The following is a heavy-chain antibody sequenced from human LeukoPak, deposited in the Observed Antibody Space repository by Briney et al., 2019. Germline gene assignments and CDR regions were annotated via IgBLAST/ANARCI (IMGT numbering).Heavy chain of an antibody. D-gene: IGHD5-12*01. CDR1: GFTFSSYW. CDR2: IKQDGSEK. Sequence: GGSLRLSCAASGFTFSSYWMSWVRQAPGKGLEWVANIKQDGSEKYYVDSVKGRFTISRDKAKNSLYLQMNSLRAEDTAVYYCARVGYVAAFDIWGQGTMVTVSS. V-gene: IGHV3-7*01. CDR3: ARVGYVAAFDI. J-gene: IGHJ3*02.